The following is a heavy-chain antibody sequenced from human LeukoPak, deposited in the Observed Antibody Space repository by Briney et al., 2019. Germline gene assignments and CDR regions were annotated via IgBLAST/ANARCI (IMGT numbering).Heavy chain of an antibody. Sequence: APVKVSCKASGYIFTGYFMHWVRQAPGQGLEWMGRINPNTGDTDYAQKFQGRVTITADESTSTAYMELSSLRSEDTAVYYCARGSGRRVAAAGYYFDYWGQGTLVTVSS. CDR1: GYIFTGYF. J-gene: IGHJ4*02. D-gene: IGHD6-13*01. CDR3: ARGSGRRVAAAGYYFDY. CDR2: INPNTGDT. V-gene: IGHV1-2*06.